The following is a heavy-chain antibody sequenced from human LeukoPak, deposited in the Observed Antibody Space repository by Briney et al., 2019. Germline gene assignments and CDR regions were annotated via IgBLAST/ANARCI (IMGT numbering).Heavy chain of an antibody. V-gene: IGHV3-23*01. D-gene: IGHD6-19*01. CDR3: AKARFMYSSGWFETEDAFDI. CDR1: GFTFSSYA. J-gene: IGHJ3*02. CDR2: ISGSGGST. Sequence: GGSLRLSCAASGFTFSSYAMSWVRQAPGKGLEWVSAISGSGGSTYYADSVKGRFTISRDNSKNTLYLQMNSLRAEDTAVYYCAKARFMYSSGWFETEDAFDIWGQGTMVTASS.